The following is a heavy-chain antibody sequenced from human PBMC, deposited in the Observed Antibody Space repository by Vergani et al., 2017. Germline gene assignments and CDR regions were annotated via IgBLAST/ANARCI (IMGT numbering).Heavy chain of an antibody. CDR2: ISYDGSNK. D-gene: IGHD4-17*01. CDR3: ARGREDYGDYLDAFDI. V-gene: IGHV3-30*04. Sequence: QVQLVESGGGVVQPGRSLRLSCAASGFTFSSYAMHWVRQAPGKGLEWVAVISYDGSNKYYADSVKGRLTISRDNSKNTLYLQMNSLRAEDTAVYYCARGREDYGDYLDAFDIWGQGTMVTVSS. CDR1: GFTFSSYA. J-gene: IGHJ3*02.